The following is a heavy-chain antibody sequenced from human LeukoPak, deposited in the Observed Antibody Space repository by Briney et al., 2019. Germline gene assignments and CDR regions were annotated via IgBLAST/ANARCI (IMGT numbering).Heavy chain of an antibody. Sequence: SETLSLTCTVSGGSITSSSYYWGWIRQPPGKGLEWIGSIYYSGSTYYNPSLESRVTISVDTSKNLFSLKLNSVTAADTAVYYCARDWFYYDSSGYHYYYYGMDVWGQGTTVTVSS. D-gene: IGHD3-22*01. CDR1: GGSITSSSYY. CDR2: IYYSGST. J-gene: IGHJ6*02. V-gene: IGHV4-39*07. CDR3: ARDWFYYDSSGYHYYYYGMDV.